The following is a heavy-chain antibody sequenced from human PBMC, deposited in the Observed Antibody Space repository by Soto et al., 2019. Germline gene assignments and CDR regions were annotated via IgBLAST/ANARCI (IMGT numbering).Heavy chain of an antibody. CDR3: ARDRLYYYDGSGTRGAFDI. CDR1: GFTFSNYW. J-gene: IGHJ3*02. V-gene: IGHV3-7*01. CDR2: IKQDGSEK. Sequence: EVQLVESGGGLVQPGGSLRLSCAASGFTFSNYWMSWVRQAPGKGLEWVANIKQDGSEKYYVDSVKGRFTISRDDAKNSLYLQMNSLRAEDTAVYYCARDRLYYYDGSGTRGAFDIWGQGTMVTVSS. D-gene: IGHD3-22*01.